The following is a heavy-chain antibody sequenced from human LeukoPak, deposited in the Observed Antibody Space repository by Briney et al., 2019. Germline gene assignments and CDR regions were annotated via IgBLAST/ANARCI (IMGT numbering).Heavy chain of an antibody. J-gene: IGHJ5*02. V-gene: IGHV4-4*07. CDR1: GGSISSYY. CDR2: IYTSGST. Sequence: PSETLSLTCTVSGGSISSYYWSWIRQPAGKGLEWIGRIYTSGSTNYNPSLKSRVTISVDTSKNQFSLKLSSVTAADTAVYYCVRGWIAAHTSPARFDPWGQGTLVTVSS. D-gene: IGHD6-6*01. CDR3: VRGWIAAHTSPARFDP.